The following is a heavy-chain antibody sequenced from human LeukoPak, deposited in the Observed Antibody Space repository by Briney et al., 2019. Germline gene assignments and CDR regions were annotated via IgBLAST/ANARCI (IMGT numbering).Heavy chain of an antibody. CDR1: GFTFSHYG. CDR2: IWSDGTNT. CDR3: AKDAQRGFDYSNSLDK. D-gene: IGHD4-11*01. Sequence: PGRSLRLSCATSGFTFSHYGMHWVRQAPGKGLEWVAVIWSDGTNTCYGDPVKGRFTLSRDNFQRTVYLQMNSLRAEDTAVYYCAKDAQRGFDYSNSLDKWGQGTLVTVSS. J-gene: IGHJ4*02. V-gene: IGHV3-33*06.